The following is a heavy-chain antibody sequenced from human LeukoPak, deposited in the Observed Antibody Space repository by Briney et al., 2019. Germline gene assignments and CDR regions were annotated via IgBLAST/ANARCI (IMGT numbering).Heavy chain of an antibody. J-gene: IGHJ4*02. CDR2: KDSIGST. CDR3: ARQGYTASYYSLDY. Sequence: SETLSLTCSVSGGSTRSYYWGWVRQPAGKGLEWIGRKDSIGSTHYNPSLKSRITMSIDTSKNEFSLSARSVTAADTAVYFCARQGYTASYYSLDYWSQGTLVTVSS. D-gene: IGHD1-26*01. V-gene: IGHV4-4*07. CDR1: GGSTRSYY.